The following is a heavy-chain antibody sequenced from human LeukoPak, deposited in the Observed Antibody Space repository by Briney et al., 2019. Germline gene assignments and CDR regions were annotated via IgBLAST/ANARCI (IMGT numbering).Heavy chain of an antibody. CDR2: ISWNSGSI. CDR3: AKDTYSSSWSPLDFDY. V-gene: IGHV3-9*01. D-gene: IGHD6-13*01. Sequence: GRSLRLSCAASGFTFDDYAMHWVRQAPGKGLEWVSGISWNSGSIGYADSVKGRFTISRDNAKNSLYLQMNSLRAEDTALYYCAKDTYSSSWSPLDFDYWGQGTLVTVSS. J-gene: IGHJ4*02. CDR1: GFTFDDYA.